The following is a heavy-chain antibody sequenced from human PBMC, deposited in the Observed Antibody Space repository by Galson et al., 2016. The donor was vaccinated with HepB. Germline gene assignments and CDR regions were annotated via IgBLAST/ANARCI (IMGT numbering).Heavy chain of an antibody. D-gene: IGHD2/OR15-2a*01. J-gene: IGHJ4*02. CDR3: AKRHEYCPPVGCSVDS. CDR1: GFTFSNRG. CDR2: ESVHGGRK. Sequence: SLRLSCAASGFTFSNRGMHWVRQAPGKGLEWVAAESVHGGRKFYADSVKGRFTISRDNSNNMLFLQMSSLRVADTAVYYCAKRHEYCPPVGCSVDSWGQGTLVSVSS. V-gene: IGHV3-30*18.